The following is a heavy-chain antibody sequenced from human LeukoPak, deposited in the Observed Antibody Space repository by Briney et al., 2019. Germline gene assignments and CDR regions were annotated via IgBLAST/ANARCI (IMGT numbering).Heavy chain of an antibody. V-gene: IGHV6-1*01. CDR3: ARSPSPYSSGWYFDY. CDR2: TYQRSNWYN. Sequence: PSQTLSLTCALSGDSVSINSAAWNWIRQSPSRGLEWLGRTYQRSNWYNDYAVSVKSRITINPDISKNQFSLQLNSVTPEDTAVYYCARSPSPYSSGWYFDYWGQGTLVTVSS. CDR1: GDSVSINSAA. J-gene: IGHJ4*02. D-gene: IGHD6-19*01.